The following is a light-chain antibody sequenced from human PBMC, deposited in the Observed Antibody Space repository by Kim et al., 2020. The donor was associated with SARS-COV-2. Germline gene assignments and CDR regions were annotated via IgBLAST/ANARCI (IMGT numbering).Light chain of an antibody. Sequence: LTCTLRSGINVGSYRIYWYQQKPGSPPQYLLRYKSDSDKQQGSGVPSRFSGFKDASANAGILLISGLQSEDEADYYCMIWHSSAWVFGGGTQLTVL. CDR3: MIWHSSAWV. CDR1: SGINVGSYR. CDR2: YKSDSDK. J-gene: IGLJ3*02. V-gene: IGLV5-45*01.